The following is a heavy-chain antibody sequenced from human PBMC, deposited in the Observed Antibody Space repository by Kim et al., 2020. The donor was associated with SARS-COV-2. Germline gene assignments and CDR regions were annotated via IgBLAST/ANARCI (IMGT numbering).Heavy chain of an antibody. J-gene: IGHJ6*03. D-gene: IGHD1-1*01. V-gene: IGHV3-48*03. CDR1: GFTFSSYE. CDR3: ARDRVANDWLFYYYYMDV. CDR2: ISSSGSTI. Sequence: GGSLRLSCAASGFTFSSYEMNWVRQAPGKGLEWVSYISSSGSTIYYADSVKGRFTISRDNAKNSLYLQMNSLRAEDTAVYYCARDRVANDWLFYYYYMDVWGKGTTVTVSS.